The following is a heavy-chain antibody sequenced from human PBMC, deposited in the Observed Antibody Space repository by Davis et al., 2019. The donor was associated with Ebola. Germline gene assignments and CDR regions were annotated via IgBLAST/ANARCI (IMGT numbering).Heavy chain of an antibody. CDR2: IKQDGSEK. Sequence: GGSLRLSCAASGFTFSSYWMSWVRQAPGKGLEWVANIKQDGSEKYYVDSVKGRFTISRDNAKNSLYLQMNSLRAEDTAVYYCVRGASTVKTAKGWFDPWGQGALVTVSS. J-gene: IGHJ5*02. V-gene: IGHV3-7*01. CDR3: VRGASTVKTAKGWFDP. D-gene: IGHD4-17*01. CDR1: GFTFSSYW.